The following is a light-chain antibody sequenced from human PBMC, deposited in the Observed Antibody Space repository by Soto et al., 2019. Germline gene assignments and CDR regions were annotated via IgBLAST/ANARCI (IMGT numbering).Light chain of an antibody. Sequence: EIVLTQSPGTLSLSPGERATLSCRASQSVSSNSLAWYQQKPGQAPRLLIYGASNRATGLPDRFSGSGSGTDFTLTISRLEPEDFAVYYCQQYVSSLPLTFGQGTKVEIK. CDR1: QSVSSNS. CDR3: QQYVSSLPLT. V-gene: IGKV3-20*01. CDR2: GAS. J-gene: IGKJ1*01.